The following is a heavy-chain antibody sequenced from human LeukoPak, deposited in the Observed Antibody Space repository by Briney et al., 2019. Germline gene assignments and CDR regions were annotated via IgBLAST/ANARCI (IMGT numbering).Heavy chain of an antibody. Sequence: GESLKISCKGSGYSFTSYWIGWVRQMPGKGLEWVGIIYPGDSDIRYSPSFQGQVTISVDKSISTAYLQWSSLKASDTAMYYCASCIAVADSFDYWGQGTLVTVSS. CDR2: IYPGDSDI. CDR1: GYSFTSYW. J-gene: IGHJ4*02. V-gene: IGHV5-51*01. CDR3: ASCIAVADSFDY. D-gene: IGHD6-19*01.